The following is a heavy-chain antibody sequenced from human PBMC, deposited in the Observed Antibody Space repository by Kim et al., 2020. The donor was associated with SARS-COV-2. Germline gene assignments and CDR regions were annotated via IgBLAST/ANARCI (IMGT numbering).Heavy chain of an antibody. CDR2: IYTGGSST. J-gene: IGHJ4*02. CDR3: ARGPDTHYFLMDY. Sequence: GGSLRLSCVGSGFTFASHALSWVRQAPGKGLEWVSIIYTGGSSTFYADSVRGRFTISRDNSKNTLYLQMNILRAEDTAVYYCARGPDTHYFLMDYWGQGTPVTVSS. V-gene: IGHV3-23*03. D-gene: IGHD3-10*01. CDR1: GFTFASHA.